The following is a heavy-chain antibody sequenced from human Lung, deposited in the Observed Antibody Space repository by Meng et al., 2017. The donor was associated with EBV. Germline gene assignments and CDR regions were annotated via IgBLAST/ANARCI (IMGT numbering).Heavy chain of an antibody. J-gene: IGHJ4*02. CDR1: GYTFTRYP. CDR3: ARETLGYCSSTSCYIGPPDY. Sequence: QVQLLQSGSELKKPGASVKVSCKASGYTFTRYPMNWVRQAPGQGLEWMGWINTNTGNPTYAQGFTGRFVFSLDTSVSTAYLQISSLKAEDTAVYYCARETLGYCSSTSCYIGPPDYWGQGTLVTVSS. D-gene: IGHD2-2*01. V-gene: IGHV7-4-1*02. CDR2: INTNTGNP.